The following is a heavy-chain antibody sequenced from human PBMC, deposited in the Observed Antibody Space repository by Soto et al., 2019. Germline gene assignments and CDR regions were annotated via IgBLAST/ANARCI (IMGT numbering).Heavy chain of an antibody. J-gene: IGHJ4*02. D-gene: IGHD2-2*01. Sequence: GGSLRLSCAPSGFTFSSYSMNWVRPAPGKGLEWVSSISSSSSYIYYADSVKGRFTISRDNAKNSLYLQMNSLRAEDTAVYYCARGTSFRYYFDYWGQGTLVTVSS. V-gene: IGHV3-21*01. CDR2: ISSSSSYI. CDR1: GFTFSSYS. CDR3: ARGTSFRYYFDY.